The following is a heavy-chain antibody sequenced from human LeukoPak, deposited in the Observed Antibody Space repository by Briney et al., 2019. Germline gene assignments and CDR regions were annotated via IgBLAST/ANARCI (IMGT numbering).Heavy chain of an antibody. Sequence: GGSLRLSCAASGFTFSDYYMSWIRQAPGKGLEWVSYISSSGSTIYYADSVKGRFTISRDNAKNTLYLQMNSLRAEDTAVYYCASENYYDSSGNAYWGQGTLVTVSS. J-gene: IGHJ4*02. CDR3: ASENYYDSSGNAY. CDR2: ISSSGSTI. D-gene: IGHD3-22*01. V-gene: IGHV3-11*04. CDR1: GFTFSDYY.